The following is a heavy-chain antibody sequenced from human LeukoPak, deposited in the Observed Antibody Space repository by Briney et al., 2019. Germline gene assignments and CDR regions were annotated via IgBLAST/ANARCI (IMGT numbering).Heavy chain of an antibody. CDR2: ISYDGSNK. CDR3: ARALYCSSSSCPFGIEY. Sequence: GGSLRLSCAASGFTFSSYAVHWVRQAPGKGLEWVAVISYDGSNKYYADSVKGRFTISRDNTKNTLYLQMNSLRAEDTAVYYCARALYCSSSSCPFGIEYWGQGTLVTVSS. V-gene: IGHV3-30-3*01. J-gene: IGHJ4*02. CDR1: GFTFSSYA. D-gene: IGHD2-2*01.